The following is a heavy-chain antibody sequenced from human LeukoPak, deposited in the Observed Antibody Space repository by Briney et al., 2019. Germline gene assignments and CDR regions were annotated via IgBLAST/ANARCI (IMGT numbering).Heavy chain of an antibody. CDR1: GFTFSTYS. D-gene: IGHD5-24*01. CDR3: AKRGDGPNYDY. J-gene: IGHJ4*02. Sequence: PGGSLRLSCAASGFTFSTYSMSWVRQAPGKGLEWVSAIDGGSASIYYADSVKGRFTIPRDNSKNTLYLQMNSLRAEDTAVYYCAKRGDGPNYDYWGQGTLVTVSS. CDR2: IDGGSASI. V-gene: IGHV3-23*01.